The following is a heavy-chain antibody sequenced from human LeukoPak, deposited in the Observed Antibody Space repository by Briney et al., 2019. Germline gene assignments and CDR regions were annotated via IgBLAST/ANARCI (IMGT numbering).Heavy chain of an antibody. CDR1: GFTFSHYY. CDR3: ARDPPYDSSGYYPTPFFDY. J-gene: IGHJ4*02. V-gene: IGHV3-11*01. D-gene: IGHD3-22*01. Sequence: PGGSLRLSCAASGFTFSHYYMSWIRQAPGKGLEWVSYISSSGSTIYYADSVKGRFTISRDNAKNSLYLQMNSLRAEDTAVYYCARDPPYDSSGYYPTPFFDYWGQGTLVTVSS. CDR2: ISSSGSTI.